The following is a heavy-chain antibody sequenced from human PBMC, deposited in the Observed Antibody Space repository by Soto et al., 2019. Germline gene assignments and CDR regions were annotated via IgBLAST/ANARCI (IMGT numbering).Heavy chain of an antibody. J-gene: IGHJ6*02. CDR3: ASPPYHYDSSGYVFGMDV. D-gene: IGHD3-22*01. CDR1: GYSFTSYD. V-gene: IGHV1-8*01. Sequence: QVQLVQSGAEVKKAGASVKVSCKASGYSFTSYDINWVRQATGQGLEWMGWMNPNSGNTGYAQKFQDRVTMTRDTSVNTAYLELSSLISEDTAVYYCASPPYHYDSSGYVFGMDVWGQGTTVTVSS. CDR2: MNPNSGNT.